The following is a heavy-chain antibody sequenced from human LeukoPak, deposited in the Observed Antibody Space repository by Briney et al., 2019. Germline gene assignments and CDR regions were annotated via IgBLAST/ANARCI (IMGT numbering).Heavy chain of an antibody. CDR2: IYYSGST. CDR1: GGSISSSSYY. CDR3: ARDTRGIAARPRYSDY. J-gene: IGHJ4*02. Sequence: SETLSLTCTVSGGSISSSSYYWGWIRQPPGKGLEWIGSIYYSGSTYYNPSLKSRVTISVDTSKNQFSLKLSSVTAADTAVYYCARDTRGIAARPRYSDYWGQGTLVTVSS. D-gene: IGHD6-6*01. V-gene: IGHV4-39*07.